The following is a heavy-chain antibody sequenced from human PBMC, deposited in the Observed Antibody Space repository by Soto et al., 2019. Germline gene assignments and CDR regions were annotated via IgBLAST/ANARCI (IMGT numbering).Heavy chain of an antibody. CDR2: ITPNTGGT. Sequence: ASVKVSCKASGYIFTGFHIHWVRRAPGHGLEWMGWITPNTGGTNYAQKFQGRVTMTRDTSITTAYLEMTSLTFDDTAVYYCARGRSLRWDWFDPWGQGTLVTVSS. V-gene: IGHV1-2*02. J-gene: IGHJ5*02. CDR3: ARGRSLRWDWFDP. CDR1: GYIFTGFH. D-gene: IGHD2-21*01.